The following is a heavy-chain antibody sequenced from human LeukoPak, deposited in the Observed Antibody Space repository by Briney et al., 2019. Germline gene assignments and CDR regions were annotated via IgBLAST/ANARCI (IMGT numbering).Heavy chain of an antibody. Sequence: PGGCLSRVCSASGFTFSSFALSWVRQAPGKGLEWVSGIIGSGGSAYYADSVKGRFTISRDNSKNTLYLQMNSLGAEDTAVYYCSKIEGSRECWGQGTLVTVSS. D-gene: IGHD2-2*01. CDR2: IIGSGGSA. CDR1: GFTFSSFA. V-gene: IGHV3-23*01. J-gene: IGHJ4*02. CDR3: SKIEGSREC.